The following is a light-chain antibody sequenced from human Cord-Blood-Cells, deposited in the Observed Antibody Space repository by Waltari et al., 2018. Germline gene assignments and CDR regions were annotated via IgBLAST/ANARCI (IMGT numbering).Light chain of an antibody. V-gene: IGLV2-23*01. CDR2: EGS. Sequence: QSALTQPASVSGSPGQSITFPCTATSSDVGSCHLLTWYQQPPGKAPNLMIYEGSKRPSGVSNRFSGSKSGNTASLTISGLQAEDEADYYCCSYAGSSTVVFGGGTKLTVL. CDR3: CSYAGSSTVV. J-gene: IGLJ2*01. CDR1: SSDVGSCHL.